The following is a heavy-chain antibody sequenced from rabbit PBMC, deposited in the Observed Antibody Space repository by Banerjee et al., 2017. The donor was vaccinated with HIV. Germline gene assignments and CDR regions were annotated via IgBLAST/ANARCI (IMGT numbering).Heavy chain of an antibody. D-gene: IGHD1-1*01. J-gene: IGHJ4*01. CDR2: INTSNGST. Sequence: QQQLEESGGGLVKPGGTLTLTCKTSGIDFSSYYYMCWVRQAPGKGLELIACINTSNGSTWYASWVNGRFTISRSTSLNTVDLKMTSLTVADTATYFCARCASSSGVYRYYFNLWGQGTLVTVS. CDR3: ARCASSSGVYRYYFNL. V-gene: IGHV1S43*01. CDR1: GIDFSSYYY.